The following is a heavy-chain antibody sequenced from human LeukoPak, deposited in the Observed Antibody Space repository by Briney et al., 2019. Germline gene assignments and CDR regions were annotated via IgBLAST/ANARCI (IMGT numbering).Heavy chain of an antibody. CDR2: VYHTGST. Sequence: SETLSLTCSVSGGSVGGNSFYWNWIRQPPGKGLEWIGNVYHTGSTNYSPSLESRVTISLDTSNNQFSLKLRAVTAADTAVYYCARATGILTGSFYYYPMDVWGQGATVTVSS. D-gene: IGHD3-9*01. CDR1: GGSVGGNSFY. J-gene: IGHJ6*02. V-gene: IGHV4-61*01. CDR3: ARATGILTGSFYYYPMDV.